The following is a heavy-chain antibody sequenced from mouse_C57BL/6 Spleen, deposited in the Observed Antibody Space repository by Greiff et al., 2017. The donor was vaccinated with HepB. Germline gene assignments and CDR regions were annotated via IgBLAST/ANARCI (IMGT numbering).Heavy chain of an antibody. J-gene: IGHJ4*01. CDR2: INPGSGGT. CDR1: GYAFTNYL. D-gene: IGHD4-1*02. V-gene: IGHV1-54*01. Sequence: VQLQQSGAELVRPGTSVKVSCKASGYAFTNYLIEWVKQRPGQGLEWIGVINPGSGGTNYNEKFKGKATLTADKSSSTAYMQLSSLTSEESAVYFCAGNWEGAMDYWGQGTSVTVSS. CDR3: AGNWEGAMDY.